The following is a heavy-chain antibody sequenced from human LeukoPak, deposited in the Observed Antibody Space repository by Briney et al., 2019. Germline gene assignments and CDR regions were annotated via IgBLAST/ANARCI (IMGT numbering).Heavy chain of an antibody. Sequence: ASVTVSCTASGYTFSRHGISWVRQAPGQGLEWMGWISAYNGNTNYAQKLQGRVTMTTDTSTSTAYMELRSLRSDDTAVYYCARDSRPGKADYYYYMDVWGKGTTVTVSS. CDR1: GYTFSRHG. D-gene: IGHD2-2*01. CDR2: ISAYNGNT. V-gene: IGHV1-18*01. CDR3: ARDSRPGKADYYYYMDV. J-gene: IGHJ6*03.